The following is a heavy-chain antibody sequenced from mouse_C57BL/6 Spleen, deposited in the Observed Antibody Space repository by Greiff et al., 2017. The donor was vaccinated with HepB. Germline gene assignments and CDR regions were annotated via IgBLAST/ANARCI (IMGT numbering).Heavy chain of an antibody. CDR1: GYTFTGYW. V-gene: IGHV1-9*01. J-gene: IGHJ2*01. CDR3: ARRTYGNWLDY. Sequence: QVQLQQSGAELMKPGASVKLSCKATGYTFTGYWIEWVKQRPGHGLEWIGEILPGSGSTNYNVKFKGKATFTADTSSNTAYMQLSSLTTEDSAIYYCARRTYGNWLDYWGQGTTLTVSS. CDR2: ILPGSGST. D-gene: IGHD2-1*01.